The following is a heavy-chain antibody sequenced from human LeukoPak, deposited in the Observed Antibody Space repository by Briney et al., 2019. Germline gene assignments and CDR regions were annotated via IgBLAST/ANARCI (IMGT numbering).Heavy chain of an antibody. CDR1: GGSISSYY. V-gene: IGHV4-34*01. D-gene: IGHD6-13*01. Sequence: SETLSLTCTVSGGSISSYYWSWIRQPPGKGLEWIGEINHSGSTNYNPSLKSRVTISVDTSKNQFSLKLSSVTAADTAVYYCARRRRGYSSSLGLYYFDYWGQGTLVTVSS. J-gene: IGHJ4*02. CDR2: INHSGST. CDR3: ARRRRGYSSSLGLYYFDY.